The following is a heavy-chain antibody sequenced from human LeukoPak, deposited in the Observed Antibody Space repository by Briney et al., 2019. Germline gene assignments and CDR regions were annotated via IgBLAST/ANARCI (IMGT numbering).Heavy chain of an antibody. D-gene: IGHD1-26*01. Sequence: GGSLRLSCAASELTFSSSWMSWVRQAPGKGLEWVANIKKDGSEKYYADSVKGRFTISRDNAKNSLYLQMNSLRADDTAAYHCARQETSSYNGAFDIWGQGTMVTVSS. CDR1: ELTFSSSW. V-gene: IGHV3-7*01. CDR3: ARQETSSYNGAFDI. CDR2: IKKDGSEK. J-gene: IGHJ3*02.